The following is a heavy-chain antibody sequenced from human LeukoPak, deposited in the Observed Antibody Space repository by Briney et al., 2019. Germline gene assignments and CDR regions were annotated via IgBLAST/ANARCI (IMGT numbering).Heavy chain of an antibody. V-gene: IGHV4-30-2*01. J-gene: IGHJ5*02. D-gene: IGHD1-26*01. CDR2: IYHSGST. CDR3: ARSSGSPRWFDP. Sequence: PSETLSLTCTVSGGSISSGGYYWSWIRQPPGKGLEWIGYIYHSGSTYYNPSLKSRVTISVDRSKNQFSLKLSSVTAADTAVYYCARSSGSPRWFDPWGQGTLVTVSS. CDR1: GGSISSGGYY.